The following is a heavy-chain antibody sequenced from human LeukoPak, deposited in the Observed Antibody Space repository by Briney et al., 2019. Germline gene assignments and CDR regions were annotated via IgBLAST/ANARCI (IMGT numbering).Heavy chain of an antibody. J-gene: IGHJ6*02. CDR3: ARDMMVRGVIAGYYYYGMDV. CDR2: INPNSGGT. V-gene: IGHV1-2*02. CDR1: GYTFTGYC. Sequence: ASVKVSCKASGYTFTGYCMHWVRQAPGQGLEWMGWINPNSGGTNYAQKFQGRVTMTRVTSISTAYMELSRLRSDDTAVYYCARDMMVRGVIAGYYYYGMDVWGQGTTVTVSS. D-gene: IGHD3-10*01.